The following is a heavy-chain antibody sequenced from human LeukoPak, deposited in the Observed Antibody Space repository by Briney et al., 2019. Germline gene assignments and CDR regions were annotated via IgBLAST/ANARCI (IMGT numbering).Heavy chain of an antibody. CDR1: GFSLSTSGLG. CDR3: AHRRTRYGYDY. Sequence: KSGPTLVKPTQTLTLTCTFSGFSLSTSGLGVGWFRQSPGRALGWLALIYWDDDKRYSPSLKSSLTITKDTSKNQVVLTMTNMDPVDTGTYYCAHRRTRYGYDYWGQGTLVTVSS. CDR2: IYWDDDK. D-gene: IGHD5-18*01. J-gene: IGHJ4*02. V-gene: IGHV2-5*02.